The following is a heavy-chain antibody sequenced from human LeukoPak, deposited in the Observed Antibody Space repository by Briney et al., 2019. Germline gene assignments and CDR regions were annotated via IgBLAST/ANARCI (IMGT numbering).Heavy chain of an antibody. V-gene: IGHV5-51*01. CDR3: ARRAELGMRYFDP. J-gene: IGHJ5*02. D-gene: IGHD3-16*01. CDR2: IYCDGSKT. Sequence: GESLKISCQGSGYIFTDYWIGWVRPLPGKGLEWMAIIYCDGSKTRYSPSFESQVTISVDKSINTAYLQWSSLKSSDTAMYFCARRAELGMRYFDPWGQGALLTVSS. CDR1: GYIFTDYW.